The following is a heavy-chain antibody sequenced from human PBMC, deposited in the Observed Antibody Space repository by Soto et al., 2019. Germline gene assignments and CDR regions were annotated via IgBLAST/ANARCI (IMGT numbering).Heavy chain of an antibody. CDR3: ARDLATIFGPFRYGMDV. Sequence: QVQLQESGPGLVKPSETLSLTCTVSGGSVSSGSYYWSWIRQPPGKGLEWIGEIYHSGSTNYNPSLKSRVTISVDKSKNQFSLKLSSVTAADTAVYYCARDLATIFGPFRYGMDVWGQGTTVTVSS. V-gene: IGHV4-61*01. D-gene: IGHD3-3*01. J-gene: IGHJ6*02. CDR2: IYHSGST. CDR1: GGSVSSGSYY.